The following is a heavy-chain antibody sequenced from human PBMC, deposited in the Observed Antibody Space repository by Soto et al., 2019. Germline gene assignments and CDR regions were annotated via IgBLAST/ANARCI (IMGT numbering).Heavy chain of an antibody. CDR2: IYYSGST. Sequence: QLQLQEAGPGLVKPSETLSLTCTVPGGSIRNTNYYWGWIRQPPGKGLEYIGTIYYSGSTYYNPSLKSRVTLSVDTSKNQFSLKLISVTAADTAVYYCARHGPKEAFDLWGQGTMVTVSS. V-gene: IGHV4-39*01. J-gene: IGHJ3*01. CDR1: GGSIRNTNYY. CDR3: ARHGPKEAFDL.